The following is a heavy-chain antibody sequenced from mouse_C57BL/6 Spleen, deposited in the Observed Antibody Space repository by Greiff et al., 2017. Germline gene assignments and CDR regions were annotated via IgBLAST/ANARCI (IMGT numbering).Heavy chain of an antibody. CDR1: GYTFTSYW. CDR2: IDPSDSYT. D-gene: IGHD2-3*01. J-gene: IGHJ4*01. V-gene: IGHV1-69*01. Sequence: QVQLQQPGAELVMPGASVKLSCKASGYTFTSYWMHWVKQRPGQGLEWIGEIDPSDSYTNYNQKFKGKSTLTVDKSSSTAYMQLSSLTSEDSAVYYCARNDGYLDYAMDYWGQGTSVTVSS. CDR3: ARNDGYLDYAMDY.